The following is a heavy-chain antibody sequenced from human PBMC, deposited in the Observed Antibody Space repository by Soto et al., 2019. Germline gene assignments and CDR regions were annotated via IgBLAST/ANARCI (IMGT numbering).Heavy chain of an antibody. Sequence: NPSETLSLTCTVSGGSISSYYWSWIRQPPGKGLEWIGYIYYSGSTNYNPSLKSRVTISVDTSKNQFSLKLSSVTAADTAVYYCARERDVDTFRWFDPWGQGTLVTVSS. D-gene: IGHD5-18*01. J-gene: IGHJ5*02. CDR3: ARERDVDTFRWFDP. CDR1: GGSISSYY. V-gene: IGHV4-59*01. CDR2: IYYSGST.